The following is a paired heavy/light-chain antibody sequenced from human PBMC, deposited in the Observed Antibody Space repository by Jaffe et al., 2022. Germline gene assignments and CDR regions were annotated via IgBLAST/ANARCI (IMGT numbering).Light chain of an antibody. CDR3: CSYVNSGSLV. V-gene: IGLV2-23*02. J-gene: IGLJ2*01. CDR1: SSDVGSDNL. CDR2: EVY. Sequence: QSALTQPASVSGSPGQSITISCTGTSSDVGSDNLVSWYQQHPGKAPKLMIYEVYKRPSGVSNRFSGSKSGNTASLTISGLQAEDEADYYCCSYVNSGSLVFGGGTKLTVL.
Heavy chain of an antibody. CDR1: GFTFTSYV. V-gene: IGHV3-23*01. D-gene: IGHD7-27*01. J-gene: IGHJ4*02. CDR2: ISGSGSST. Sequence: EVQLLESGGGLVQPGGSLRLSCVASGFTFTSYVMSWVRQAPGKGLEWVSAISGSGSSTYHADSVKGRFTISRDNSKNTLYLQMNGLRAEDTAVYYCAKDLTGASYYFDYWGQGTLVTVSS. CDR3: AKDLTGASYYFDY.